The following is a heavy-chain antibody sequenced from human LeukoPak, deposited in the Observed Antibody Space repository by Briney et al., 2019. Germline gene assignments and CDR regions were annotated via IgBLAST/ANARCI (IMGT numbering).Heavy chain of an antibody. J-gene: IGHJ5*02. D-gene: IGHD6-13*01. CDR1: GDSISDYY. CDR2: IISSGYT. CDR3: ARAHPIAGWFDP. V-gene: IGHV4-4*07. Sequence: SETLSLTCTVSGDSISDYYWTWIRQPAGKGLEWIGRIISSGYTNYNPSLTSRVTMSVDTSKNQFSLKLSSATAADTAVYYCARAHPIAGWFDPWGQGTLVTVSS.